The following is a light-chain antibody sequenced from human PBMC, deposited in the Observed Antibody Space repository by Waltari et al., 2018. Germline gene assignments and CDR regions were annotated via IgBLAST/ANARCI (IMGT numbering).Light chain of an antibody. J-gene: IGLJ1*01. Sequence: SYVLTQPPSVSVAPGEPARITCGGNKLESKSVHWYRQRRGQAPVVVISYDNDRAAERHRRVSGANSAYAVTVTISGGEAGDEADVYCQGGDDNTDAGVFGTGTEVTGL. CDR1: KLESKS. V-gene: IGLV3-21*01. CDR2: YDN. CDR3: QGGDDNTDAGV.